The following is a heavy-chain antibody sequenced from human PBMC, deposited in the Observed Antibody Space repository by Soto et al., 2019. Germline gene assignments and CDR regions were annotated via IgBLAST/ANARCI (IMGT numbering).Heavy chain of an antibody. J-gene: IGHJ4*02. V-gene: IGHV1-3*01. D-gene: IGHD3-22*01. CDR3: ARDRSGCFDY. CDR2: INAGNGNT. CDR1: GYTFTNYA. Sequence: QVQLVQSGAEVKKPGASVRVSCKASGYTFTNYAIHWVRQAPGQRLEWMGWINAGNGNTKYSQKFQGRVTITRDTSASAAYMELSSLRSEVTAVYFCARDRSGCFDYWGQGILVSVSS.